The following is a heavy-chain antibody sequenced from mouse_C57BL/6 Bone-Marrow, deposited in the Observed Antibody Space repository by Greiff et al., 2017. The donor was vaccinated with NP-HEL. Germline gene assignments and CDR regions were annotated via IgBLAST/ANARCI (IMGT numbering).Heavy chain of an antibody. V-gene: IGHV5-17*01. CDR1: GFTFSDYG. CDR3: AKAGFYDGNSEFDY. Sequence: EVMLVESGGGLVKPGGSLKLSCAASGFTFSDYGMHWVRQAPEKGLEWVAYISSGSSTIYYADTVKGRFTISRDNTKNTLFLQMTSLRSEDTAMYYCAKAGFYDGNSEFDYWGQGTTLTVSS. J-gene: IGHJ2*01. D-gene: IGHD2-1*01. CDR2: ISSGSSTI.